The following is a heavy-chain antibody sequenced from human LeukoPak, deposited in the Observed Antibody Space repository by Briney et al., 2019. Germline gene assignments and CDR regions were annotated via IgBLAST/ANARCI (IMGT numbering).Heavy chain of an antibody. V-gene: IGHV6-1*01. CDR1: GDSVSSNSVT. D-gene: IGHD6-19*01. CDR2: TYYRSKWYN. CDR3: ARESTVAGINYFDY. Sequence: SQTLSLTCAISGDSVSSNSVTWNWIRQSPSRGLEWLGRTYYRSKWYNDYAVSVKSRITINPDTSKNQFSLQLNSVTPEDTAVYYCARESTVAGINYFDYWGQGTLVTVSS. J-gene: IGHJ4*02.